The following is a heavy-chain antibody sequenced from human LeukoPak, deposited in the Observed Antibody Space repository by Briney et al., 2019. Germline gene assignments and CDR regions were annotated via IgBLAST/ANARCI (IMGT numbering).Heavy chain of an antibody. CDR1: GFPFSSYA. D-gene: IGHD5-18*01. J-gene: IGHJ4*02. V-gene: IGHV3-23*01. CDR3: AKDQDSYGYGNRDL. Sequence: PGGSLRLSCAPSGFPFSSYAMSCVPQAPGKGVEWVSDISDSGGSTFYADSVKGRFTISRDLSKNTLYLQMNSLRAEDTAVFYCAKDQDSYGYGNRDLGGQRTVVGVSS. CDR2: ISDSGGST.